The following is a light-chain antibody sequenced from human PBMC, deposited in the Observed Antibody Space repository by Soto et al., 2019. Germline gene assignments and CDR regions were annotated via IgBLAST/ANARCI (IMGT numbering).Light chain of an antibody. V-gene: IGLV2-14*03. Sequence: QSALTQPASVSGSPGQSITISCTGASSDIGSYNYVSWYQQHPGKAPKLIIYDVINRPSGVSNRFSGSKSGNTAYLTISGLQTEEEADYYCSSYTSSNTPVFGGGTKLTVL. J-gene: IGLJ3*02. CDR3: SSYTSSNTPV. CDR1: SSDIGSYNY. CDR2: DVI.